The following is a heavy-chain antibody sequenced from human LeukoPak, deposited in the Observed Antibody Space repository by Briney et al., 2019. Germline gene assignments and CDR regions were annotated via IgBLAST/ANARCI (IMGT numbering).Heavy chain of an antibody. CDR2: ISSSGSSI. J-gene: IGHJ6*02. CDR3: ARACGASCYAVDYYYYGMDV. Sequence: GGSLRLSCAASGFTFSSYSMNWVRQAPGKGLEWVSYISSSGSSIYYADSVKGRFTISRDNAKNSLYLQMNSLGAGDTAVYYCARACGASCYAVDYYYYGMDVWGQGTTVTVSS. CDR1: GFTFSSYS. V-gene: IGHV3-48*04. D-gene: IGHD2-15*01.